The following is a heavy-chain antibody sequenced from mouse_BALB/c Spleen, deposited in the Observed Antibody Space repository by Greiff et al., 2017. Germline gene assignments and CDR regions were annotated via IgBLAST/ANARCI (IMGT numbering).Heavy chain of an antibody. J-gene: IGHJ3*01. CDR1: GDSITSGY. CDR3: ARYQITTVVATPAWFAY. CDR2: ISYSGST. D-gene: IGHD1-1*01. Sequence: EVMLVESGPSLVKPSQTLSLTCSVTGDSITSGYWNWIRKFPGNKLEYMGYISYSGSTYYNPSLKSRISITRDTSKNQYYLQLNSVTTEDTATYYCARYQITTVVATPAWFAYWGQGTLVTVSA. V-gene: IGHV3-8*02.